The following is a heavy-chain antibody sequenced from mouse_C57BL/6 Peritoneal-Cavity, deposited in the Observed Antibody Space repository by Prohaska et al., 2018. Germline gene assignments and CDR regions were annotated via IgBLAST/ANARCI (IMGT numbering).Heavy chain of an antibody. CDR1: GFTFSNYW. V-gene: IGHV6-3*01. CDR3: TRFAY. CDR2: IRLKSDNYAT. Sequence: EVKLEESGGGLVQPGGSMKLSCVASGFTFSNYWMNWVRQSPEKGLEWVAQIRLKSDNYATHYAESVKGRFTISRDDSKSSVYLKMNNLRAEDTGIYYCTRFAYWGQGTLVTGSA. J-gene: IGHJ3*01.